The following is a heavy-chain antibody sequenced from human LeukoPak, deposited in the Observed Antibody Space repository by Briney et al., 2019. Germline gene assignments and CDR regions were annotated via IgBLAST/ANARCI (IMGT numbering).Heavy chain of an antibody. V-gene: IGHV4-34*01. J-gene: IGHJ5*02. CDR2: INHSGST. CDR3: ARGRITMIVVVILKLDP. Sequence: SETLSLTCAVYGGSFSGYYRSWIRQPPGKGLEWIGEINHSGSTNYNPSLRSRATISVDTSKNQFSLKLSSVTAADTAVYYCARGRITMIVVVILKLDPWGQGTLVTVSS. D-gene: IGHD3-22*01. CDR1: GGSFSGYY.